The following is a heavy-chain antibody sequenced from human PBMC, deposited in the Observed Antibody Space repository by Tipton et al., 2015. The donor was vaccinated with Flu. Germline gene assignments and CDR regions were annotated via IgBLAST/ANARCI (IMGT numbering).Heavy chain of an antibody. Sequence: TLSLTCSVSGGSIGSPYCWGWVRQPPGQGLEWIGNIRPGSPYYNSSLRSRVTISLVTSKIQFSLRLTSVTAADTAVYYCARTTYDYTNFGTPGAYGMDVWGQGTTVTVS. J-gene: IGHJ6*02. CDR1: GGSIGSPYC. V-gene: IGHV4-38-2*01. D-gene: IGHD4-11*01. CDR2: IRPGSP. CDR3: ARTTYDYTNFGTPGAYGMDV.